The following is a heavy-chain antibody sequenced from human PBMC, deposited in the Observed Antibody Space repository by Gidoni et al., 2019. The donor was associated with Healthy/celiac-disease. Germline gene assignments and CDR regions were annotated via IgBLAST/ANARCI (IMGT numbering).Heavy chain of an antibody. D-gene: IGHD6-19*01. V-gene: IGHV4-4*07. CDR2: IYTSGST. J-gene: IGHJ6*02. Sequence: QVQLQASGPGLVKPSETLSLTCTVPGGSLSSYYWSWIRQPAGKGLEWIGRIYTSGSTNYNPSLKSRVTMSVDTSKNQFSLKLSSVTAADPAVYYCAVAGTFGYYYYGMDVWGQGTTVTVSS. CDR3: AVAGTFGYYYYGMDV. CDR1: GGSLSSYY.